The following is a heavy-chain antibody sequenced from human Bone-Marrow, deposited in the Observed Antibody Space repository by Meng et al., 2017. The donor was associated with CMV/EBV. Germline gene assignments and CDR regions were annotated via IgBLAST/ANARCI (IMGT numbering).Heavy chain of an antibody. D-gene: IGHD2-2*01. Sequence: SETLSLTCTVSGGSVSSGSYYWSWIRQPPGKGLEWIGYIYYSGSTNYNPSLKSRVTISVDTSKNQFSLKLSSVTAADTAGYYCARDIAYCSSTSCPPDFWGQGTLVTVSS. CDR3: ARDIAYCSSTSCPPDF. V-gene: IGHV4-61*01. CDR2: IYYSGST. J-gene: IGHJ4*02. CDR1: GGSVSSGSYY.